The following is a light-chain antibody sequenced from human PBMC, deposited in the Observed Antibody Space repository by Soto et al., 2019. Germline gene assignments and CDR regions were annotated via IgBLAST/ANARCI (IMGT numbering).Light chain of an antibody. J-gene: IGKJ4*01. CDR2: WAY. CDR3: KQYYSAPLT. Sequence: DIVMTQSPDSLAVSLGEAATINCKSSQSLLYRSDNKNYLGWYQQKPGQAHKLLINWAYIRESGIHDRFSGSGSGSDFTLTIRSLQAEDVAVYYCKQYYSAPLTFGGGTKVDIK. V-gene: IGKV4-1*01. CDR1: QSLLYRSDNKNY.